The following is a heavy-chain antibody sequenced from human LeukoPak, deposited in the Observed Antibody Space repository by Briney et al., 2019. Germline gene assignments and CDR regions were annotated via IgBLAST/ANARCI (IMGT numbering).Heavy chain of an antibody. CDR1: GYASTGYY. Sequence: GASVKVSCKASGYASTGYYMHWVRQAPGQGLEWMGWINPNSGGTNYAQKFQGRVTMTRDTSISTAYMELSRLRSDDTAVYYCARDRYSYGYFDYWGQGTLVTVSS. D-gene: IGHD5-18*01. CDR3: ARDRYSYGYFDY. J-gene: IGHJ4*02. V-gene: IGHV1-2*02. CDR2: INPNSGGT.